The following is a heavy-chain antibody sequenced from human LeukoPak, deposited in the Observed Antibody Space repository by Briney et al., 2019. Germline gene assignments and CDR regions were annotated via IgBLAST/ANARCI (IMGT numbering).Heavy chain of an antibody. V-gene: IGHV3-48*02. D-gene: IGHD1-26*01. CDR1: GFTLTNYY. CDR2: ISGSSTAT. Sequence: GGSLRLSCAASGFTLTNYYMNWVRQAPGKGLEWVSYISGSSTATYYADSVKGRFTMSRDNAENSLYLQMNSLRDEDTAVYYCARGGGATDYWGQGTLVTVSS. CDR3: ARGGGATDY. J-gene: IGHJ4*02.